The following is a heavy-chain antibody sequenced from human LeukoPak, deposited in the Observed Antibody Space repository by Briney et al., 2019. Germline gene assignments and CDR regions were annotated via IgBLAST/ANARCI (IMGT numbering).Heavy chain of an antibody. CDR3: ARVPVTVTTRQVDY. D-gene: IGHD4-11*01. CDR2: INHSGST. V-gene: IGHV4-30-2*01. CDR1: GGSISRGGYY. J-gene: IGHJ4*02. Sequence: SQTLSLTCAVSGGSISRGGYYWSWIRQPPGKGLEWIGEINHSGSTNYNPSLKSRVTISVDTSKNQFSLKLSSVTAADTAVYYCARVPVTVTTRQVDYWGQGTLVTVSS.